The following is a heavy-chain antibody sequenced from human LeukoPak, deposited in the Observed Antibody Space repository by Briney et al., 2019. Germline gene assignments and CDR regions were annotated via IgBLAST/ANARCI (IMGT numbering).Heavy chain of an antibody. CDR2: IYYTGSS. D-gene: IGHD5-18*01. J-gene: IGHJ4*02. CDR3: ARDAKGSFGFGFDY. CDR1: GGSISTYY. Sequence: SETLSLTCGVSGGSISTYYWSWIRQPPGKGLDWIGYIYYTGSSNYNPSLKSRVAMSVDTSTNQFSLRLSSVTAADTAVYYCARDAKGSFGFGFDYWGQGMLVTVSS. V-gene: IGHV4-59*01.